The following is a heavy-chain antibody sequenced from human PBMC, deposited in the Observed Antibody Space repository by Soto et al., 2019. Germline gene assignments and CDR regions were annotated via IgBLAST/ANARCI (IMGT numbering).Heavy chain of an antibody. D-gene: IGHD6-19*01. CDR1: GFFFSSYT. V-gene: IGHV3-23*01. CDR3: AKARDQQWVRLPFDY. J-gene: IGHJ4*02. Sequence: EVQLLESGGGLVQPGGSLRLSCVGSGFFFSSYTMTWVRQAPGKGLEWVSSFSATSENTYYADSVRGRFTIPRDNSKNPLFLQMNSLTAEDTAMYYCAKARDQQWVRLPFDYWGQGILVIVSS. CDR2: FSATSENT.